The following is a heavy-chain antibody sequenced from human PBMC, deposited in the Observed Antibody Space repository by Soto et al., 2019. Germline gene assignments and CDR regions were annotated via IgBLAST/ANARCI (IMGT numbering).Heavy chain of an antibody. J-gene: IGHJ5*02. CDR2: ISAYNGNT. Sequence: QVQLVQSGAEVKKPGASVKVSCKASGYTFTSYGISWVRQAPGQGLEWMGWISAYNGNTNYAQKLQGRVTMTTDTSTRTAYMKLRSLRSDDTAVYYCARDPYSSSWLGSWFDPWGQGTLVTVSS. CDR1: GYTFTSYG. D-gene: IGHD6-13*01. CDR3: ARDPYSSSWLGSWFDP. V-gene: IGHV1-18*01.